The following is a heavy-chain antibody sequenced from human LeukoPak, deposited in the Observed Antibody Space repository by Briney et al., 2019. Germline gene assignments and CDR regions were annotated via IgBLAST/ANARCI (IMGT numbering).Heavy chain of an antibody. Sequence: SETLSLTCTVSGDSISSSRFYWGWIRQPPGKGLEWIGYIYYSGSTNYNPSLKSRVTISVDTSKNQFSLNLSSVTAADTAVYYCAKDKAKVGGQGWFDPWGQGTLVTVSS. CDR1: GDSISSSRFY. CDR2: IYYSGST. CDR3: AKDKAKVGGQGWFDP. V-gene: IGHV4-61*05. D-gene: IGHD3-16*01. J-gene: IGHJ5*02.